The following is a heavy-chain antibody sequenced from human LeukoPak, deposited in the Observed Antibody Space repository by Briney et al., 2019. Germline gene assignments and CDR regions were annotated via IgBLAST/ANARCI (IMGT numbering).Heavy chain of an antibody. CDR3: ARAQCYYVLFDY. D-gene: IGHD3-10*02. Sequence: SETLSLTCTVSGGSINSYYWSWIRQPPGKGLEWIGSIYYSGSTYYNPSLKSRVTISVDTSKNQFSLKLSSVTAADTAVYYCARAQCYYVLFDYWGQGTLVTVSS. CDR1: GGSINSYY. J-gene: IGHJ4*02. CDR2: IYYSGST. V-gene: IGHV4-59*12.